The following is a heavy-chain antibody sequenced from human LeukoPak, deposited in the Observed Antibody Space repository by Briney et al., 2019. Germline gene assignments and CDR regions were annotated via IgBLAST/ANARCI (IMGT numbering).Heavy chain of an antibody. J-gene: IGHJ3*02. V-gene: IGHV3-9*03. CDR3: AKGEARDGYNDAFDI. Sequence: PGRSLRLSCAASGFTFDDYAMHWVRQAPGKGLEWVSGISWNSGSIGYADSVKGRFTISRDNAKNSLYLQMNSLRAEDMALYYCAKGEARDGYNDAFDIWGQGTMVTVSS. CDR1: GFTFDDYA. CDR2: ISWNSGSI. D-gene: IGHD5-24*01.